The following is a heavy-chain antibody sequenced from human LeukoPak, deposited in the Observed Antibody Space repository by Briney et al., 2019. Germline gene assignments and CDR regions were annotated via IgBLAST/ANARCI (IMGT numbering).Heavy chain of an antibody. CDR1: GYTFTGYY. Sequence: ASVKVSCKASGYTFTGYYMHWVRQAPGQGLEWMGWINPNSGGTNYAQKFQGRVTMTRDTSISTAYMELSRLRSDDTAVYYCARKGMGYCSSTSCHNWFDPWGQGTPGHRLL. D-gene: IGHD2-2*01. V-gene: IGHV1-2*02. CDR2: INPNSGGT. J-gene: IGHJ5*02. CDR3: ARKGMGYCSSTSCHNWFDP.